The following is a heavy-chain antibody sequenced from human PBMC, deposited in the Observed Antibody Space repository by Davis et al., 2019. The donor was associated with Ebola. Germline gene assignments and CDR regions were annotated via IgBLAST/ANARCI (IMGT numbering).Heavy chain of an antibody. V-gene: IGHV2-5*02. D-gene: IGHD2-15*01. CDR3: ASLEKGGPGYYFDY. Sequence: SGPTLVKPTQTLTLTCTFSGFSLSTSGVGVGWIRQPPGKALEWLALIYWDDDKRYSPSLKSRLTITKDTSKNQVVLTMTNMDPVDTATYYCASLEKGGPGYYFDYWGQGTLVTVSS. CDR2: IYWDDDK. J-gene: IGHJ4*02. CDR1: GFSLSTSGVG.